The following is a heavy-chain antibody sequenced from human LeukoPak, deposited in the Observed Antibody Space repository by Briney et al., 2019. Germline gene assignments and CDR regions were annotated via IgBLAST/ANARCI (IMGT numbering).Heavy chain of an antibody. Sequence: PGGSLSLSCAASGFTFSSYAMSWVRQAPGKGLEWVSAVSGCGGSTSYADSVKGRFTISRDNSKNTLYLQMNSLRAEATSVYYLAKSDGDYDDYFDYGGQGTLATVSS. V-gene: IGHV3-23*01. CDR3: AKSDGDYDDYFDY. J-gene: IGHJ4*02. CDR2: VSGCGGST. CDR1: GFTFSSYA. D-gene: IGHD4-17*01.